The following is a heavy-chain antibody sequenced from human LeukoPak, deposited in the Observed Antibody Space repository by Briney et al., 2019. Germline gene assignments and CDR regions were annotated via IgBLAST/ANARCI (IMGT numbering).Heavy chain of an antibody. CDR1: GGSISSSSYY. V-gene: IGHV4-39*07. Sequence: PSETLSLTCTVSGGSISSSSYYWGWIRQPPGKGLEWIGSIYYSGSTYYNPSLKSRVTISVDTSKNQFSLKLSSVTAADTAVYYCARGRGNMVRGVIIDYAFDIWGQGTMVTVSS. D-gene: IGHD3-10*01. CDR3: ARGRGNMVRGVIIDYAFDI. CDR2: IYYSGST. J-gene: IGHJ3*02.